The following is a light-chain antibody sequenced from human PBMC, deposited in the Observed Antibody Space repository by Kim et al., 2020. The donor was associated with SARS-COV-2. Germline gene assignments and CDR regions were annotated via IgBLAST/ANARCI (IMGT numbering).Light chain of an antibody. Sequence: VTISCNGNSSNIGAGYDVHWYQQLPGTAPKILIYGNRNRPSGVPDRFSGSKSGASASLAITGLQAEDEADYYCQSYDSSLSGSRVFGGGTQLTVL. J-gene: IGLJ2*01. CDR1: SSNIGAGYD. V-gene: IGLV1-40*01. CDR2: GNR. CDR3: QSYDSSLSGSRV.